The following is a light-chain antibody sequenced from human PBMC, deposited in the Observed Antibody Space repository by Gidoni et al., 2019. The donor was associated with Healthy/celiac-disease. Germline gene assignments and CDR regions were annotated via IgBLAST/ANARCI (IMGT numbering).Light chain of an antibody. Sequence: EIVMTQSPATLYVSPGERATLSCRASQSVSSNLAWYQQKPGQAPRLLIYGASTRATGIPARFSGSGSGTEFPLTISSLQSEDFAVYYCQQYNNWPYTFGQGTKLEIK. CDR1: QSVSSN. V-gene: IGKV3-15*01. J-gene: IGKJ2*01. CDR2: GAS. CDR3: QQYNNWPYT.